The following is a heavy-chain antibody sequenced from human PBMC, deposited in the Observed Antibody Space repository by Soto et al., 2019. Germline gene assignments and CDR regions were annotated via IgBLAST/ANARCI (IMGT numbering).Heavy chain of an antibody. CDR2: INPSGGST. Sequence: QVQLVQSGAEVKKPGASVKVSCKASGYTFTSYYMHWVRQAPGQGLEWMGIINPSGGSTSYAQKFQGRVTMTRETSTSTVYMELSSLRSEDTAVYYCARGDREYSSSSAFDYWGQGTLVTVSS. CDR3: ARGDREYSSSSAFDY. D-gene: IGHD6-6*01. CDR1: GYTFTSYY. J-gene: IGHJ4*02. V-gene: IGHV1-46*03.